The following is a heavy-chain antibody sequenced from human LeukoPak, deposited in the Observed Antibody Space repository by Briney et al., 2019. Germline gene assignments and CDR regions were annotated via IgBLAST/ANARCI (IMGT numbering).Heavy chain of an antibody. CDR3: ARGSGGFDC. D-gene: IGHD6-19*01. J-gene: IGHJ4*02. CDR1: GFTFSNYW. Sequence: PGGSLRLSCAASGFTFSNYWMHWVRQAPGKGLVWVSFTNNDGTTKAYAGSVTGRFTIFRDNAKNTVDLQMNSLSAEDTAVYYCARGSGGFDCWGQGSLVTVSS. V-gene: IGHV3-74*01. CDR2: TNNDGTTK.